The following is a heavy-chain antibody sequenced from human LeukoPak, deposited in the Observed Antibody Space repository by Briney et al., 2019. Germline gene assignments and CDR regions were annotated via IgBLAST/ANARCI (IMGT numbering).Heavy chain of an antibody. CDR1: GGSFSGYY. Sequence: SETLSLTCAVYGGSFSGYYWSWIRQPPGKGLEWIGEINHSGSTYYNPSLKSRVTISVDTSKNQFSLKLSSMTAADTAVYYCASRCSSTSCYSSAGRYYYYGMDVWGQGTTVTVSS. J-gene: IGHJ6*02. CDR3: ASRCSSTSCYSSAGRYYYYGMDV. CDR2: INHSGST. V-gene: IGHV4-34*01. D-gene: IGHD2-2*01.